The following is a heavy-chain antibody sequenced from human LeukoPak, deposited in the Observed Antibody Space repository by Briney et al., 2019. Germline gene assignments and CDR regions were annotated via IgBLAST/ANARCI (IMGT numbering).Heavy chain of an antibody. CDR2: IHHSGSS. CDR1: GDSISSGYY. Sequence: SETLSLTCTVSGDSISSGYYWGWIRQPPGRGLEWIGSIHHSGSSYYNPSLKSRATISVDTSKNQFSLKLSSVTAADTAVHYCARYYDGSGSPRFDPWGQGTLVTVSS. V-gene: IGHV4-38-2*02. D-gene: IGHD3-22*01. CDR3: ARYYDGSGSPRFDP. J-gene: IGHJ5*02.